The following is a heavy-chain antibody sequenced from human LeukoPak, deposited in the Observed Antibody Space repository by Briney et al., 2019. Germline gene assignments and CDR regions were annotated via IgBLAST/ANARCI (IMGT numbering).Heavy chain of an antibody. D-gene: IGHD3-22*01. J-gene: IGHJ4*02. V-gene: IGHV1-2*02. CDR3: ASYYDSSGFPSPNYFDY. Sequence: ASVKVSCKASGYTFTGYYMHWVRQAPGQGLEWMGWLNPNSGGTNYAQKFQGRVTITADESTSTAYMELSSLRSEDTAVYYCASYYDSSGFPSPNYFDYWGQGTLVTVSS. CDR2: LNPNSGGT. CDR1: GYTFTGYY.